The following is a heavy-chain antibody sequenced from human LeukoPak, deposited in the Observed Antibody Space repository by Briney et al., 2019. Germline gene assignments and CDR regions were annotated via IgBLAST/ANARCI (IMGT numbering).Heavy chain of an antibody. CDR3: AREHGYNRPI. V-gene: IGHV3-30*02. Sequence: GGSLRLSCAASGFTFSSYGMHWVRQAPGKGLEWVSFIRYDGSDKYYADSVRGRFAISRDNSKNTLYLQMNSLRAEDTAVYYCAREHGYNRPIWGQGTLVTVSS. D-gene: IGHD1-14*01. CDR2: IRYDGSDK. J-gene: IGHJ4*02. CDR1: GFTFSSYG.